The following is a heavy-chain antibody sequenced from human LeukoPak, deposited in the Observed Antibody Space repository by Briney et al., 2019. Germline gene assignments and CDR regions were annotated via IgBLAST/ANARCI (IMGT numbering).Heavy chain of an antibody. D-gene: IGHD3-3*01. CDR3: ARSITMFGVVWDAFDI. CDR1: GYSIRSGYY. Sequence: SETLSLTCAVSGYSIRSGYYWGWIRQPPGKGLEWIGSIYHSGSTYYNPSLKGRVTISVDTSKNQFSLKLSSVTAADTAVYYCARSITMFGVVWDAFDIWGQGTMVTVSS. V-gene: IGHV4-38-2*01. J-gene: IGHJ3*02. CDR2: IYHSGST.